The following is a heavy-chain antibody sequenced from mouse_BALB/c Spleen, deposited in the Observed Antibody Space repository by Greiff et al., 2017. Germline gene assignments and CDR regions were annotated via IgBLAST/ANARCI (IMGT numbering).Heavy chain of an antibody. J-gene: IGHJ3*01. CDR1: GFTFSSFG. CDR2: ISSGSSTI. V-gene: IGHV5-17*02. CDR3: ARGDDGYPFAY. D-gene: IGHD2-3*01. Sequence: EVKLVESGGGLVQPGGSRKLSCAASGFTFSSFGMHWVRQAPEKGLEWVAYISSGSSTIYYADTVKGRFTISRDNPKNTLFLQMTSRRSEDTAMYYCARGDDGYPFAYWGQGTLVTVSA.